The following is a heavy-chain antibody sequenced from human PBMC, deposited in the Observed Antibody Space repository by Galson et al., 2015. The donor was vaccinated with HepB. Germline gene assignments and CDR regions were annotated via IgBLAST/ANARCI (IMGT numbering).Heavy chain of an antibody. CDR1: GFTFSSYG. CDR2: IWYDGSNK. J-gene: IGHJ4*02. D-gene: IGHD6-13*01. CDR3: WLSGYSSSLIDY. Sequence: SLRLSCAASGFTFSSYGMHWVRQAPGKGLEWVAVIWYDGSNKYYADSVKGRFTISRDNSKNTLYLQMNSLRAEDTAVYYCWLSGYSSSLIDYWGQGTLVTVSS. V-gene: IGHV3-33*08.